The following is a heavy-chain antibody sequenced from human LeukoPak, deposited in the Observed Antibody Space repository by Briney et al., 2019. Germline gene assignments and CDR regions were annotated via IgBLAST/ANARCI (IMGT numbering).Heavy chain of an antibody. CDR2: ISAYNGNT. Sequence: PRASVKVSCKASGYTFTSYGISWVRQAPGQGLEWMGWISAYNGNTNYVQKLQGRVTMTTDTSTSTAYMELRSLRSDDTAVYYCAVIYDYVWGSYRPTRNYFDYWGQGTLVTVSS. V-gene: IGHV1-18*01. CDR3: AVIYDYVWGSYRPTRNYFDY. J-gene: IGHJ4*02. CDR1: GYTFTSYG. D-gene: IGHD3-16*02.